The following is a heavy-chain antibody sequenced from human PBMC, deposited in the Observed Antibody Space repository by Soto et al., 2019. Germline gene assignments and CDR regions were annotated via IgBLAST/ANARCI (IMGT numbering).Heavy chain of an antibody. V-gene: IGHV3-23*01. CDR2: ICAESGTT. Sequence: EVQLLESGGGLVRPGGSLRLSCATSGFTFSTYAMSWVRQAPGKGLEWVSGICAESGTTYYADSVKGRFTIFRDNSRNTLFLQMNSLGVDDTGVYYCANGARSGGMCYSSSDYWGQGTLVTVSS. J-gene: IGHJ4*02. CDR1: GFTFSTYA. D-gene: IGHD2-15*01. CDR3: ANGARSGGMCYSSSDY.